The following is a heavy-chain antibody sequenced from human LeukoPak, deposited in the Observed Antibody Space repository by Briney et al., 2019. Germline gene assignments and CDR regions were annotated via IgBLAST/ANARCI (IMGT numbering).Heavy chain of an antibody. D-gene: IGHD1-26*01. CDR3: AKSTSGSYGGAYYFDY. Sequence: GGSLRLSCAASGFTFSSYAMSWVRQAPGQGLEWVSAISGSGGSTYYADSVKGRFTISRDNSKNTLYLQMNSLRAEDTAVYYCAKSTSGSYGGAYYFDYWGQGTLVTVSS. J-gene: IGHJ4*02. CDR2: ISGSGGST. V-gene: IGHV3-23*01. CDR1: GFTFSSYA.